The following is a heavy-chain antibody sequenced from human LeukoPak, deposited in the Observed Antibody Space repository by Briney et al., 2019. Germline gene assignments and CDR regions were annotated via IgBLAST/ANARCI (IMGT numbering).Heavy chain of an antibody. CDR2: IYHSGST. D-gene: IGHD3-10*01. J-gene: IGHJ5*02. Sequence: SETLSLTCAVSGGSISSSDWWSWVRQPPGKGLEWIGEIYHSGSTYYNPSLKSRVTVSVDTSRNQFSLNLSSVTAADAAIYYCARLGWLYGSGSMNWFDPWGQGTLVTVSS. CDR3: ARLGWLYGSGSMNWFDP. CDR1: GGSISSSDW. V-gene: IGHV4-4*02.